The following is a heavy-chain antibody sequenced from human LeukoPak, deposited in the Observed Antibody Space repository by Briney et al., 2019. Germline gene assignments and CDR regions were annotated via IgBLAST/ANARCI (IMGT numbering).Heavy chain of an antibody. CDR1: SYIFTSHW. CDR3: VRGLPLDY. V-gene: IGHV5-51*01. J-gene: IGHJ4*02. CDR2: IFPGDSDT. Sequence: GESLKIPCKGSSYIFTSHWIGWVRQMPGKGLEWMGIIFPGDSDTRYSPSFQGQVTISADKSISTAYLQWSSLKASDTAMYYCVRGLPLDYWGQGTLVTVSS. D-gene: IGHD4-11*01.